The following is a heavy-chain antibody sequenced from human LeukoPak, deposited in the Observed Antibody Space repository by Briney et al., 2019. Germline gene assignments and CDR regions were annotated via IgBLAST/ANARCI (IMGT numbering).Heavy chain of an antibody. J-gene: IGHJ4*02. V-gene: IGHV3-7*03. D-gene: IGHD3-22*01. CDR1: RFTFNSYW. CDR2: IKYDGSVK. CDR3: AKEGGYYYDSSGYYYDY. Sequence: GGSLSLSCAASRFTFNSYWMNWVRQAPGKGLEWVAIIKYDGSVKYYVDSVRGRFTISRDNARNSLYLQMHSLRAEDTALYYCAKEGGYYYDSSGYYYDYWGQGTLVTVSS.